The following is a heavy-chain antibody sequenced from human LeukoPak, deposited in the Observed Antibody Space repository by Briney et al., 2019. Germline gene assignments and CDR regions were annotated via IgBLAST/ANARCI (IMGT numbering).Heavy chain of an antibody. V-gene: IGHV4-59*01. Sequence: SETLSLTCTVSGGSMSSSYWSWIRQPPGKGLEWIVYMSNSGSTYYNPSLKSRVTISVNTSRNAFPLQMTPVTAADTVVYHCARGGQYGSTWYIDYWGQGILVTVSS. CDR2: MSNSGST. CDR1: GGSMSSSY. J-gene: IGHJ4*02. CDR3: ARGGQYGSTWYIDY. D-gene: IGHD6-13*01.